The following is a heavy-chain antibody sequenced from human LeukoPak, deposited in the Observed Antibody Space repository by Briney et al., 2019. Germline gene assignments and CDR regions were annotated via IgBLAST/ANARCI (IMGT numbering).Heavy chain of an antibody. Sequence: SVKVSCKASGGTFSSYAISWLRQAPGQGLEWMGGIIPIFGTANYAQKFQGRVTITTDESTSTAYMELSSLRSEDTAVYYCASPPKGYCSSTSCYGYDYYYMDVWGKGTTVTVSS. CDR1: GGTFSSYA. D-gene: IGHD2-2*01. CDR3: ASPPKGYCSSTSCYGYDYYYMDV. V-gene: IGHV1-69*05. CDR2: IIPIFGTA. J-gene: IGHJ6*03.